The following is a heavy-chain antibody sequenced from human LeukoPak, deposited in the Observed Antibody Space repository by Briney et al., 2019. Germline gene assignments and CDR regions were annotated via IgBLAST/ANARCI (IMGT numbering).Heavy chain of an antibody. D-gene: IGHD2-15*01. CDR3: AKAVSDPYCSGGSCYSGYYYYGMDV. CDR1: GFTFSSYA. J-gene: IGHJ6*02. Sequence: GGSLRLSCAASGFTFSSYAMSWVRQAPGKGLEWVSAISSSGGSTYYADSVKGRFTISRDNSKNTLYLQMNSLRAEDTAVYYCAKAVSDPYCSGGSCYSGYYYYGMDVWGQGTTVTVSS. CDR2: ISSSGGST. V-gene: IGHV3-23*01.